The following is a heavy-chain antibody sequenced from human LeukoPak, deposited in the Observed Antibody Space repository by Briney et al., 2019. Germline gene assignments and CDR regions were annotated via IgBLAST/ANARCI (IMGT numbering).Heavy chain of an antibody. D-gene: IGHD6-6*01. V-gene: IGHV3-48*04. CDR3: ARGSPAYSSSYDYFDY. Sequence: QLGGSLRLSCAASGFTFSSYSMNWVRQAPGKGLEWVSYISSSSSTIYYADSVKGRFTISRDNAKNSLYLQMNSLRAEDTAVYYCARGSPAYSSSYDYFDYWGQGTLVTVSS. CDR2: ISSSSSTI. CDR1: GFTFSSYS. J-gene: IGHJ4*02.